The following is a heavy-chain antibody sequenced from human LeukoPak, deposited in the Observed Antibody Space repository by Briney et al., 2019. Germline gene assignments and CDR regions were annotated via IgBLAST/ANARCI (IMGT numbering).Heavy chain of an antibody. V-gene: IGHV1-69*05. D-gene: IGHD6-13*01. CDR3: ARDGSSSWDAYCFDY. CDR2: IIPIFGTA. J-gene: IGHJ4*02. Sequence: SVKVSCKTSGGTFSSYAISWVRQAPGQGLEWMGRIIPIFGTANYAQKFQGRVTITTDESTSTAYMELSSLRSEDTAVYYCARDGSSSWDAYCFDYWGQGTLVTVSS. CDR1: GGTFSSYA.